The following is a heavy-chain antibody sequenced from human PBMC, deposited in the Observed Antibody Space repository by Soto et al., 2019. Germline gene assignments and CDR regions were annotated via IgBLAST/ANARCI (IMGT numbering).Heavy chain of an antibody. CDR3: AKPPFYYDILTGPDY. J-gene: IGHJ4*02. CDR2: ISYDGSNK. Sequence: GGSVRLSCASSGFTFSSYGMHLVRQAPGKGLEWVAVISYDGSNKYYADSVKGRFTISRDNSKNTLYLQMNSLRAEDTAVYYCAKPPFYYDILTGPDYWGQGTLVTVSS. D-gene: IGHD3-9*01. V-gene: IGHV3-30*18. CDR1: GFTFSSYG.